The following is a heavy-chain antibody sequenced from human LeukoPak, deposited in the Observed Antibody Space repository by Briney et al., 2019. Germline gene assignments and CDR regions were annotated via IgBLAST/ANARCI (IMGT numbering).Heavy chain of an antibody. CDR2: ISGGSGST. V-gene: IGHV3-23*01. CDR1: GFTFSSYA. D-gene: IGHD3-22*01. J-gene: IGHJ4*02. Sequence: PPGGSLRLSCAASGFTFSSYAMSWVRQAPGKGLAWVSTISGGSGSTYCADSVKGRFTISRDNSKNTLYLQMNSLRDEDTAVYYCAKQRFESGGYHSTDWGQGTLVTVSS. CDR3: AKQRFESGGYHSTD.